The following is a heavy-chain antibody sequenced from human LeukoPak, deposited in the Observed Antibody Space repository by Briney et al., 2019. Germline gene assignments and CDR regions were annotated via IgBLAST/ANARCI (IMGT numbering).Heavy chain of an antibody. CDR1: GYTFTSYD. J-gene: IGHJ4*02. D-gene: IGHD6-13*01. CDR3: ASSSSWPLDY. Sequence: ASVKVSCKASGYTFTSYDINWVRQATGQGLEWMGWMNPNSGNSGYVQKFQGRVTITRNTSINTAYMELSSLRFEDTAVYYCASSSSWPLDYWGQGTLVTVSS. V-gene: IGHV1-8*01. CDR2: MNPNSGNS.